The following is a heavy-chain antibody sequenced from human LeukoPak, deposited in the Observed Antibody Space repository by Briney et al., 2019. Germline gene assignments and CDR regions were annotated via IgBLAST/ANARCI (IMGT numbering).Heavy chain of an antibody. CDR2: IDTGGST. D-gene: IGHD6-13*01. CDR1: GFIVSNNY. V-gene: IGHV3-53*01. Sequence: PGGSLRLSCAGSGFIVSNNYMSWVRQAPGKGLEWVSVIDTGGSTYYADSVKGRFTISRDNSKNTLYLQMNSLRVEDTAVYLCARGQQLEHWGQGTLVTVSS. CDR3: ARGQQLEH. J-gene: IGHJ4*02.